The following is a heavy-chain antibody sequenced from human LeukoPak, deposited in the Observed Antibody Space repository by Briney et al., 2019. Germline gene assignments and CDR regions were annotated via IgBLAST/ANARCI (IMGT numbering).Heavy chain of an antibody. CDR2: IYYSGST. CDR3: ARDSRRDYYYYAMDV. CDR1: GGSISSYY. J-gene: IGHJ6*02. Sequence: SETLSLTCAVSGGSISSYYWSWIRQPPGKGLEWIGYIYYSGSTNYNPSLKSRVTISVDTSTNQFSLKLSSVTAADTAVYYCARDSRRDYYYYAMDVWGQGTTVTVSS. V-gene: IGHV4-59*01.